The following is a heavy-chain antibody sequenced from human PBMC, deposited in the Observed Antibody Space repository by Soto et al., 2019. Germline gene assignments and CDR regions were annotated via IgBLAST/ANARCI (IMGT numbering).Heavy chain of an antibody. Sequence: ESGPTLVNPTQTLTLTCALSGFSVSTSGVGVGWIRQPPGKALEWLAVIYWDDDKRYSPSLKSRLSITKDTTKNQVVLIMTNVDPVDTATYYCAHRRDEFLSFAELLNDAFDFWGQGTMVTVSS. D-gene: IGHD3-10*01. J-gene: IGHJ3*01. CDR2: IYWDDDK. V-gene: IGHV2-5*02. CDR1: GFSVSTSGVG. CDR3: AHRRDEFLSFAELLNDAFDF.